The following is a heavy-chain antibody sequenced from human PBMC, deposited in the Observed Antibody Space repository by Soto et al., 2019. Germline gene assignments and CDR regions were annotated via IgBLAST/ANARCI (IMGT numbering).Heavy chain of an antibody. CDR3: SKDDSSGYRPSMGYYYYYGMDV. CDR1: GFTFSSYA. J-gene: IGHJ6*02. CDR2: ITFDVSNK. D-gene: IGHD3-22*01. V-gene: IGHV3-30*18. Sequence: GGSLRLSCAASGFTFSSYAMSWVRQAPGKGLEWEAFITFDVSNKFYADSLKGRFTISRDISKNTLYLQLNSLRAEDTAVYYCSKDDSSGYRPSMGYYYYYGMDVWGQGTTVTVSS.